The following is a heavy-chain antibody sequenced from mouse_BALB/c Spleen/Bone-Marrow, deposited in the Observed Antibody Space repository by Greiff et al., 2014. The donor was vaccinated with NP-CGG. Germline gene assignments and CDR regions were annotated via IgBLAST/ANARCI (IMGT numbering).Heavy chain of an antibody. CDR3: TSPQLGRDY. CDR2: INPSNGRT. D-gene: IGHD4-1*02. J-gene: IGHJ2*01. CDR1: GYTFTSYW. Sequence: VHLVESGAELVKPGASVKLSCKASGYTFTSYWMYWVKQRPGQGLEWIGEINPSNGRTDYNEKFKTKATLTVDSSSSTAYMQLSGLTSEDSAVYYCTSPQLGRDYWGQGTTLTVSS. V-gene: IGHV1S81*02.